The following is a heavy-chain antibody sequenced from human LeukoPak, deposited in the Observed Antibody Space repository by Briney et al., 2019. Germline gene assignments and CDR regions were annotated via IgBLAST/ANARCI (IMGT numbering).Heavy chain of an antibody. D-gene: IGHD2-15*01. Sequence: SETLSLTCTASGGSINSYYWSWIRQPPGKGLDWIGYIYYTGSTNYNPSLKSRVTISVDTSNNKFSLKLTSLTAADTAVYYCVRHLSAGRPAFDIWGQGTMVTVSS. V-gene: IGHV4-59*08. J-gene: IGHJ3*02. CDR2: IYYTGST. CDR1: GGSINSYY. CDR3: VRHLSAGRPAFDI.